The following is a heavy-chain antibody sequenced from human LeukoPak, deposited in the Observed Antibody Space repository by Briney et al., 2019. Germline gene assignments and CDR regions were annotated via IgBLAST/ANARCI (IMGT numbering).Heavy chain of an antibody. Sequence: GGSLRLSCAASGFTFSSYGMPWVRQAPGKGLEWVAVISYDGSNKYYADSVKGRFTISRDNSKNTLYLQMNSLRAEDTAVYYCAKVRDFDYWGQGTLVTVSS. V-gene: IGHV3-30*18. CDR1: GFTFSSYG. J-gene: IGHJ4*02. CDR2: ISYDGSNK. CDR3: AKVRDFDY.